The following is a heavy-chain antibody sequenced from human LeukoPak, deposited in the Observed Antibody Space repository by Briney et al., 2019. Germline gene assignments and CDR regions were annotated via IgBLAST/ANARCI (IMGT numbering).Heavy chain of an antibody. J-gene: IGHJ4*02. D-gene: IGHD7-27*01. CDR1: KFTFSAYW. CDR2: INSDGTST. V-gene: IGHV3-74*01. Sequence: GGSLRLSCAASKFTFSAYWMHWVRQAPGKGLVWVSRINSDGTSTSYADSVKGRFTISRDNAKNTLYLQMNSLRAEDTAVYYCARDLAYGTGDQRFDYWGQGTLVTVSS. CDR3: ARDLAYGTGDQRFDY.